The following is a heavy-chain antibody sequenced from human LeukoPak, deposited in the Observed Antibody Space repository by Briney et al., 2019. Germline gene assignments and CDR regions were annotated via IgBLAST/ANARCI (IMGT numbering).Heavy chain of an antibody. Sequence: SETLSLTCTVSGGSISSGDYYWSWIRQPPGKGLEWIGYIYYSGSTYYNPSLKSRVTVSVDTSKNHFSLKLSSVTAADTAVYFCAGGNSTWWAFDVWGQGTMVTVSS. J-gene: IGHJ3*01. CDR1: GGSISSGDYY. V-gene: IGHV4-30-4*01. D-gene: IGHD6-13*01. CDR3: AGGNSTWWAFDV. CDR2: IYYSGST.